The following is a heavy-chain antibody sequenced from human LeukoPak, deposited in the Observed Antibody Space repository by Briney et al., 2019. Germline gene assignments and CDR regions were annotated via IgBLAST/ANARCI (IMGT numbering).Heavy chain of an antibody. CDR2: INPNSGGT. D-gene: IGHD1-26*01. J-gene: IGHJ4*02. Sequence: ASVKVSCKASGYTFTGYYMHWVRQAPGQGLEWMGWINPNSGGTNYAQKFQGRVTMTRDTSISTAYMELSRLRSDDTAVYYSARGYLHSGSYYFYWGQGTLVTVSS. CDR3: ARGYLHSGSYYFY. V-gene: IGHV1-2*02. CDR1: GYTFTGYY.